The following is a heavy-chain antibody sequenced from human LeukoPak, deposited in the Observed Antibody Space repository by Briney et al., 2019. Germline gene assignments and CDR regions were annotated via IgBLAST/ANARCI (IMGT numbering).Heavy chain of an antibody. CDR1: GFTFSIYA. CDR2: ISNSGDST. CDR3: ARDYGDHHFDY. D-gene: IGHD4-17*01. Sequence: GGSLRLSCAAPGFTFSIYAMSWVRQAPGKGLEWVSAISNSGDSTYHADSVKGRFIISRDNSKNTLYLQMNSLRAGDTAVYYCARDYGDHHFDYWGQGTLVTVSS. J-gene: IGHJ4*02. V-gene: IGHV3-23*01.